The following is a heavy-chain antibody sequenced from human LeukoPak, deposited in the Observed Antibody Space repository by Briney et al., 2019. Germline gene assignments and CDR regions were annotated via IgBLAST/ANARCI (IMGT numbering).Heavy chain of an antibody. CDR3: SRAYSSGRGDI. D-gene: IGHD6-19*01. CDR2: IYYSEGT. V-gene: IGHV4-59*01. J-gene: IGHJ4*02. Sequence: SETLSLTCTVSGVSISSYYWSWIRQPPRKGLEWIGYIYYSEGTKYNPSLKSRVTMSLDTSKNQISLRLTSVTAADTAVYYCSRAYSSGRGDIWGQGTLVTVSS. CDR1: GVSISSYY.